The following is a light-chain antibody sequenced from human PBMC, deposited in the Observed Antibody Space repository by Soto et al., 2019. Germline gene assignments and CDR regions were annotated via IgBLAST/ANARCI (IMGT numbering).Light chain of an antibody. CDR2: DAS. J-gene: IGKJ2*01. V-gene: IGKV1-5*01. CDR3: HQYKSYTPYT. Sequence: DIQMTQSPSALSASLGDRVTITCRASHSIDTWLAWYQQRPGKAPNLLIYDASSLASGVLSRFSGGGSGTEFTLTISNLQPDDFGTYYCHQYKSYTPYTIGQGTKVEIK. CDR1: HSIDTW.